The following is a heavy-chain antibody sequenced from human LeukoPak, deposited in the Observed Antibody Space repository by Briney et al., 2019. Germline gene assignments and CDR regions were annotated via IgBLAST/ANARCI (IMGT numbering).Heavy chain of an antibody. CDR1: GGSISSSSYY. CDR2: IYYSGST. V-gene: IGHV4-39*01. D-gene: IGHD3-3*01. Sequence: PSETLSLTCTVSGGSISSSSYYWGSIRQPPGKGLEWIGSIYYSGSTYYNPSLKSRVTISVDTSKNQFSLKLSSVTAADTAVYYCARLLGTGITIFGVVTPLTFDYWGQGTLVTVSS. J-gene: IGHJ4*02. CDR3: ARLLGTGITIFGVVTPLTFDY.